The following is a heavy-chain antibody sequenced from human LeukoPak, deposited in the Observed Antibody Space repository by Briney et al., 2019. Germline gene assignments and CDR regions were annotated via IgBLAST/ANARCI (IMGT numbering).Heavy chain of an antibody. CDR1: GFTFSSYA. V-gene: IGHV3-23*01. Sequence: GGSLRLSCAASGFTFSSYAMSWVRQAPGKGLEWVSAISGSGGSTYYADSVKGRFTISRDNSKNTLYLQMNSLRAEDTAVYYCARDREVLRYFDWLSPYYYYGMDVWGQGTTVTVSS. CDR2: ISGSGGST. J-gene: IGHJ6*02. D-gene: IGHD3-9*01. CDR3: ARDREVLRYFDWLSPYYYYGMDV.